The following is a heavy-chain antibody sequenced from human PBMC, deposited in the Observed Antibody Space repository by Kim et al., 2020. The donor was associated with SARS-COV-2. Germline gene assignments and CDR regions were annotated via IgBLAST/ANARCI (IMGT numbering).Heavy chain of an antibody. CDR3: ARDRDYYDSSGYYYVIGAFDI. D-gene: IGHD3-22*01. CDR2: ISSSSSYI. V-gene: IGHV3-21*01. Sequence: GGSLRLSCAASGFTFSSYSMNWVRQAPGKGLEWVSSISSSSSYIYYADSVKGRFTISRDNAKNSLYLQMNSLRAEDTAVYYCARDRDYYDSSGYYYVIGAFDIWGQGTMVTVSS. CDR1: GFTFSSYS. J-gene: IGHJ3*02.